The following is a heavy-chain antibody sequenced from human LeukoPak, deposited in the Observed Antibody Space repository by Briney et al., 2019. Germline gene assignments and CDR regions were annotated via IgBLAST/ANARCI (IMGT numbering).Heavy chain of an antibody. CDR3: AIHIVVVPAAKKKNWFDP. V-gene: IGHV4-34*01. CDR2: INHSGST. Sequence: RTSETLSLTCAVYGVSFSGYYWSWIRQPPGKGLEWIGEINHSGSTNYNPSLKSRVTISVDTSKNQFSLKLSSVTAADTAVYYCAIHIVVVPAAKKKNWFDPWGQGTLVTVSS. CDR1: GVSFSGYY. D-gene: IGHD2-2*01. J-gene: IGHJ5*02.